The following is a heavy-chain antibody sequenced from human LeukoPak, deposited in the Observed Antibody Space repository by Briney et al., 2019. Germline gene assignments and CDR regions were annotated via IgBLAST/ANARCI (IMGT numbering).Heavy chain of an antibody. CDR1: GGSISSYY. D-gene: IGHD1-1*01. J-gene: IGHJ4*02. V-gene: IGHV4-59*01. Sequence: PSETLSLTCTVSGGSISSYYWSWIRQPPGKGLEWIGYIYYSGSTNYKPSLKSRVTISVDTSKNQFSLKLSSVTAADTAVYYCARGKTGTPGSFDYWGQGTLVTVSS. CDR2: IYYSGST. CDR3: ARGKTGTPGSFDY.